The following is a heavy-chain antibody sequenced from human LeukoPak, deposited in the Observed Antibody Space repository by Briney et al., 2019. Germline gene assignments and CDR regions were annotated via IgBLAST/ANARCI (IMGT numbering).Heavy chain of an antibody. V-gene: IGHV1-18*01. D-gene: IGHD2-2*01. CDR2: ISAYNGNT. CDR3: ARDARHCSSTSCSYFDY. J-gene: IGHJ4*02. Sequence: ASVKVSCKASGYTFTSYGISWVRQAPGQGLEWMGWISAYNGNTNYAQKLQGRVTMTTDTSTSTAYMELRSLRSDDTAVYYCARDARHCSSTSCSYFDYWGQGTLVTVSS. CDR1: GYTFTSYG.